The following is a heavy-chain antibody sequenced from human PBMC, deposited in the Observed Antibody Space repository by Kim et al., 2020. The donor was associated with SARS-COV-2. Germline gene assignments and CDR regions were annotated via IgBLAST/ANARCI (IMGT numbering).Heavy chain of an antibody. CDR2: INRNSDST. Sequence: GGSLRLSCAASGFTYDDYGMSWVRQAPGKGLEWVSGINRNSDSTGYGDSVKGRFTISRDNAKNSLFLQMNSPRAEDTALYHCVRGYAGGPFDLWGQGTLVIVSS. CDR3: VRGYAGGPFDL. CDR1: GFTYDDYG. V-gene: IGHV3-20*01. D-gene: IGHD3-16*01. J-gene: IGHJ4*02.